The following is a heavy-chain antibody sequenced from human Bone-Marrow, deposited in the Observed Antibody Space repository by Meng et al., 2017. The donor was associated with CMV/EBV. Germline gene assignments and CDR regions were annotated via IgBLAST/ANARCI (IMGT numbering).Heavy chain of an antibody. J-gene: IGHJ4*02. CDR2: INPNSGGT. D-gene: IGHD5-24*01. V-gene: IGHV1-2*02. CDR1: GYTFTSYY. Sequence: ASVKVSCKASGYTFTSYYMNWVRQAPGQGLEWMGWINPNSGGTNYAQKFQGRVTMTSDTSIRAANMERSRMRSDDAAVYYCARGCEQLWALDYWGQGTLVTVSS. CDR3: ARGCEQLWALDY.